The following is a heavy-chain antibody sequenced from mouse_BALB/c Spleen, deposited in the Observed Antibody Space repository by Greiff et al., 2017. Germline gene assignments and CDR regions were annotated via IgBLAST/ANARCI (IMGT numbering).Heavy chain of an antibody. CDR1: GFSLTSYG. D-gene: IGHD2-10*02. J-gene: IGHJ4*01. Sequence: VKLVESGPSLVQPSQSLSITCTVSGFSLTSYGVHWVRQSPGKGLEWLGVIWRGGSTDYNAAFMSRLSITKDNSKSQVFFKMNSLQADDTAIYYCAKKGGYGNYDYAMDYWGQGTSVTVSS. CDR2: IWRGGST. CDR3: AKKGGYGNYDYAMDY. V-gene: IGHV2-5-1*01.